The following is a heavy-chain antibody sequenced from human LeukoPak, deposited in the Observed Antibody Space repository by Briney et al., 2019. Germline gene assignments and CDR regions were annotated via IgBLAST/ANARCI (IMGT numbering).Heavy chain of an antibody. V-gene: IGHV3-30*02. Sequence: GGPLGLSCAASGFPFSSYGMYWVRQTPDKGLQWVAYLRKDATYSNYADSVRGRFTISRDNSKNTLDLQMSSLRVEDTAVYYCASGGPTRETLDYWGQGTLVTVPS. CDR2: LRKDATYS. D-gene: IGHD1-26*01. CDR1: GFPFSSYG. CDR3: ASGGPTRETLDY. J-gene: IGHJ4*02.